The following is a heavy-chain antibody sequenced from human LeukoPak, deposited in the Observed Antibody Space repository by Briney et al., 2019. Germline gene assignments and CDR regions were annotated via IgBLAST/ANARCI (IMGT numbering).Heavy chain of an antibody. CDR2: IKKDASQK. V-gene: IGHV3-7*03. Sequence: GGSLRLSCVASGFTFSDKWMSWVRQAPGKGPEWVASIKKDASQKYYVDSVKGRFTISRDNAQNSLYLQMNSLRVEDTAIYSCARVGWELLNLHFDPWGQGTLVTVSS. D-gene: IGHD1-26*01. J-gene: IGHJ5*02. CDR3: ARVGWELLNLHFDP. CDR1: GFTFSDKW.